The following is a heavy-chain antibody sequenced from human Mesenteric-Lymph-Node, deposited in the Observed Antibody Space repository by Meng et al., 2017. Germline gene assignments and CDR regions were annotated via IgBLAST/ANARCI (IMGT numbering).Heavy chain of an antibody. Sequence: GESLKISCAASGFTFSNYAMYWVRQAPGKGLEWISGISGSGGITHDADSVKGRFTISRDNSKNTLHLQMNTLRAEDTAVYYCAKDGDTGDYFDYWGQGTLVTVSS. D-gene: IGHD1-14*01. CDR1: GFTFSNYA. V-gene: IGHV3-23*01. J-gene: IGHJ4*02. CDR2: ISGSGGIT. CDR3: AKDGDTGDYFDY.